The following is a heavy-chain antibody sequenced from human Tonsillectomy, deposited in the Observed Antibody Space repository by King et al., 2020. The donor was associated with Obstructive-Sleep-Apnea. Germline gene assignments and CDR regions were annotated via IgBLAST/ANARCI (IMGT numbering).Heavy chain of an antibody. CDR2: ISLDGSNK. Sequence: QVQLVESGGGVVQPGRSLRLSCAASGFTFSNYALHWVRQAPGKGLEWVAAISLDGSNKGYADSVKGRFTISRDNSKYTLYLKMNSLRAEDTAMYYCARVRVAPGDLPLWGRGTLVTVSS. V-gene: IGHV3-30-3*01. CDR1: GFTFSNYA. J-gene: IGHJ2*01. D-gene: IGHD2-21*02. CDR3: ARVRVAPGDLPL.